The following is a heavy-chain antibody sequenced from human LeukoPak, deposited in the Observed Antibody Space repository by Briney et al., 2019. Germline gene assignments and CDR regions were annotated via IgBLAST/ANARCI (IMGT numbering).Heavy chain of an antibody. CDR1: GVTLSSYG. J-gene: IGHJ4*02. V-gene: IGHV3-30*18. D-gene: IGHD6-13*01. Sequence: GGSLRLSCTGSGVTLSSYGMHWVRQAPGKGLGRVAVTSYDGTNEYHADPVKGRFTVSRDNSKNTLYLQMNSLRIEDTAVYFCAKDSSRWAFDYWGQGTLVTVSS. CDR2: TSYDGTNE. CDR3: AKDSSRWAFDY.